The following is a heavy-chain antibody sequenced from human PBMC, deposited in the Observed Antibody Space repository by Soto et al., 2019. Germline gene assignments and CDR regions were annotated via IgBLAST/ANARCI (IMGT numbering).Heavy chain of an antibody. J-gene: IGHJ6*02. V-gene: IGHV4-39*01. Sequence: PSETLSLTCTVSSDSIRNRNYYWGWIRQPPGKGLEWIVSRYDDESTFYNPSLKRRVTVSIDTSKNQFSLKLSSVTAADTAVYYCAGQPTAGSYYDLGSYYYYYALDVWGQGTTVTVSS. CDR3: AGQPTAGSYYDLGSYYYYYALDV. D-gene: IGHD3-10*01. CDR2: RYDDEST. CDR1: SDSIRNRNYY.